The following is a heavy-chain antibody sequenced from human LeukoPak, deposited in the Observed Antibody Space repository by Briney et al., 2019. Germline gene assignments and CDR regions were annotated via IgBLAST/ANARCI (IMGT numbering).Heavy chain of an antibody. CDR2: ISGSGGST. D-gene: IGHD3-10*01. Sequence: GGSLRLSCAASGFTFSSYAMSWVRQAPGKGLEWVSAISGSGGSTYYADSVKGRFTISRDNSKNTLYLQMNSLRAEDTAVYYCAKDQDAKFMVRGVFDYRGQGTLVTVSS. CDR3: AKDQDAKFMVRGVFDY. V-gene: IGHV3-23*01. CDR1: GFTFSSYA. J-gene: IGHJ4*02.